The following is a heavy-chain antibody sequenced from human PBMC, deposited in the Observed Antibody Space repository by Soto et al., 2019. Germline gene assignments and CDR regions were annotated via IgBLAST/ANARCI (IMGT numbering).Heavy chain of an antibody. Sequence: GGSLRLSCAASGFTFSSYSMNWVRQAPGKGLEWVSSISSSSSYIYYADSVKGRFTISRDNAKNSLYLQMNSLRAEDTAVYYCARDPKEDDPNWFDPWGQGTLVTVSS. D-gene: IGHD2-15*01. CDR1: GFTFSSYS. CDR2: ISSSSSYI. J-gene: IGHJ5*02. CDR3: ARDPKEDDPNWFDP. V-gene: IGHV3-21*01.